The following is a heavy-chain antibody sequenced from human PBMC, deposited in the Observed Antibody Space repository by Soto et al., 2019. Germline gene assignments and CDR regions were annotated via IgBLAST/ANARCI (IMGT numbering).Heavy chain of an antibody. V-gene: IGHV4-39*01. D-gene: IGHD2-21*01. Sequence: QLQLQESGPGLVKPSETLSLTCTVSGGSISSSSYYWGWIRQPPGKGLEWIGSIYYSGSTYYNPSLKSRVTISVDTSKNQFSLKLSSVTAADTAVYYCARHQEGDGYNLFAFDIWGQGTMVTVSS. CDR3: ARHQEGDGYNLFAFDI. CDR1: GGSISSSSYY. CDR2: IYYSGST. J-gene: IGHJ3*02.